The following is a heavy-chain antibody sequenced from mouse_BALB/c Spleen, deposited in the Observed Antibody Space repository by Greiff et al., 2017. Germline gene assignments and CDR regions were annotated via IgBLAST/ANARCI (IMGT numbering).Heavy chain of an antibody. V-gene: IGHV5-6-2*01. CDR1: GFTFSSYY. Sequence: EVKLQESGGGLVKLGGSLKLSCAASGFTFSSYYMSWVRQTPEKRLELVAAINSNGGSTYYPDTVKGRFTISRDNAKNTLYLQMSSLKSEDTALYYCARQPGLYYAMDYWGQGTSVTVSS. CDR3: ARQPGLYYAMDY. CDR2: INSNGGST. J-gene: IGHJ4*01.